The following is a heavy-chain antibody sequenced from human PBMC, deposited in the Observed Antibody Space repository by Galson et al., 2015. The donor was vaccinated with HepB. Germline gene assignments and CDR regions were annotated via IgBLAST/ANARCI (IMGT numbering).Heavy chain of an antibody. D-gene: IGHD3-3*01. CDR2: IDKTGGTT. CDR1: GSTFSNYA. J-gene: IGHJ2*01. V-gene: IGHV3-23*01. Sequence: LRLSCAASGSTFSNYAMSWVCQAPGKGLEWVSAIDKTGGTTYYADSVKGRFTISRDNSKNTLYLQMNSLRTEDTAVFYCAKGFGVQSPSTTNKNWYFDLWGRGALVTVSS. CDR3: AKGFGVQSPSTTNKNWYFDL.